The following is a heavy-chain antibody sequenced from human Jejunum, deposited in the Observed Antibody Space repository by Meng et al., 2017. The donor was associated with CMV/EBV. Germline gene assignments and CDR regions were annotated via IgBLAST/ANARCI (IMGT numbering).Heavy chain of an antibody. J-gene: IGHJ4*02. V-gene: IGHV3-7*01. CDR3: ARDSRCSGSCYSIFDY. Sequence: TFSTNWMSGVRQAPGKGLEWVANIKQDGSERYYVDSVRSRFTISRETAKKSLYMQMNSLRADDTAVYYCARDSRCSGSCYSIFDYWGQGTLVTVSS. CDR1: TFSTNW. CDR2: IKQDGSER. D-gene: IGHD2-15*01.